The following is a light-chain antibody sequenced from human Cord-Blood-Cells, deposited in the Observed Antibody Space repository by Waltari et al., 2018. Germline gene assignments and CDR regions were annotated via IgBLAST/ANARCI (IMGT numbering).Light chain of an antibody. CDR3: CSYAGSYTLV. J-gene: IGLJ3*02. CDR2: DAS. Sequence: QSALTQPRSVSGSPGQSVTISCTGTSSVVGGYHYVSRYHQNPGKAPKLRIYDASKGPSGVPDRFSGSKAGNTASLTISGLQAEDEADYYCCSYAGSYTLVFGGGTKLTVL. CDR1: SSVVGGYHY. V-gene: IGLV2-11*01.